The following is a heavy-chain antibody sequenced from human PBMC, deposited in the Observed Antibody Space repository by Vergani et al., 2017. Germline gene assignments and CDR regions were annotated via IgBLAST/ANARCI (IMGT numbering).Heavy chain of an antibody. Sequence: EVQLVESGGGLVKPGGSLRLSCGASGFPFSSYWMYWVRQAPGKGLVWVSRINSDGSSTSYADSVKGRFTISRDNTKNTLYLQMNSLRAEDTAVYYCARQSYYYYYMDVWGKGTTVTVSS. CDR2: INSDGSST. CDR1: GFPFSSYW. V-gene: IGHV3-74*02. CDR3: ARQSYYYYYMDV. J-gene: IGHJ6*03.